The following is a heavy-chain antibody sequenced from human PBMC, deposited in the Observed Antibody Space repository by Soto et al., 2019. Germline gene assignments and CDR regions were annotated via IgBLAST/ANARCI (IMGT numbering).Heavy chain of an antibody. V-gene: IGHV4-39*01. CDR3: ARGKNY. CDR2: IYYSGST. Sequence: TSETLSLTCTVSGGSISSSSYYWGWIRQPPGKGLEWIGSIYYSGSTYYNPSLKSRVTISVDTSKNQFSLKLSSVTAADAAVYYCARGKNYWGQGTLVTVSS. CDR1: GGSISSSSYY. J-gene: IGHJ4*02.